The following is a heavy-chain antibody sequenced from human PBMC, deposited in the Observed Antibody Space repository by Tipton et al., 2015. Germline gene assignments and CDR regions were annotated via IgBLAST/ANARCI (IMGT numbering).Heavy chain of an antibody. Sequence: SLRLSCAASGFSVGSNYMTWVRQAPGKGLEWVSVIYSSGTTYYADSVRGRFTISRDNVKKSLYLEMNSLRADDTALYYCGKDDGYNYGGTIERWGQGTLVTVSS. CDR2: IYSSGTT. V-gene: IGHV3-53*05. CDR1: GFSVGSNY. D-gene: IGHD5-24*01. J-gene: IGHJ4*02. CDR3: GKDDGYNYGGTIER.